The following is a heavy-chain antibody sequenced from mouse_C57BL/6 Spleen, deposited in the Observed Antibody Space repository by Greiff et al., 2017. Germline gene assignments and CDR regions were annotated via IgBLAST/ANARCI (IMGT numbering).Heavy chain of an antibody. CDR2: IYPGDGDT. CDR1: GYAFSSSW. J-gene: IGHJ3*01. Sequence: VQRVESGPELVKPGASVKISCKASGYAFSSSWMNWVKQRPGKGLEWIGRIYPGDGDTNYNGKFKGKATLTADKSSSTSYMQLSSLTSEDSAVYFCARSGTAWFAYWGQGTLVTVSA. D-gene: IGHD3-3*01. CDR3: ARSGTAWFAY. V-gene: IGHV1-82*01.